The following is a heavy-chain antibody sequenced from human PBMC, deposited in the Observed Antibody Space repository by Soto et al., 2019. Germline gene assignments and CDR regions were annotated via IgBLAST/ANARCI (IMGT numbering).Heavy chain of an antibody. CDR3: ARAGASYYYGMDV. J-gene: IGHJ6*02. D-gene: IGHD1-26*01. CDR2: TRNKANSYTT. Sequence: GGSLRLSRAASGFTFSDHSMDWVRQAPGKGLERVGRTRNKANSYTTEYAASLKGRFAISRVISKNSLYLQMNSLKTEDTAVYYCARAGASYYYGMDVWGQGTTVTVSS. V-gene: IGHV3-72*01. CDR1: GFTFSDHS.